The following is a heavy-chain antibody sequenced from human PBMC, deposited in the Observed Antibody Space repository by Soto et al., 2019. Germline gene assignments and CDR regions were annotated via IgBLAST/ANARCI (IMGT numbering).Heavy chain of an antibody. D-gene: IGHD3-3*01. V-gene: IGHV1-58*01. CDR2: IVVGSGNT. Sequence: SVKVSCKASGFTFTSSAVQWVRQARGQRLEWIGWIVVGSGNTNYAQKFQERVTITRDMSTSTAYMELSSLRSEDTAVYYCAAASTIFDHYYYGMDVWGQGTKVPVSS. CDR3: AAASTIFDHYYYGMDV. CDR1: GFTFTSSA. J-gene: IGHJ6*02.